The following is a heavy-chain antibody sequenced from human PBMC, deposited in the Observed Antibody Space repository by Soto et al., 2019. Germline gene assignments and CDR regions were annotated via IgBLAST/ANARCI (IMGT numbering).Heavy chain of an antibody. J-gene: IGHJ4*02. CDR2: IYDGGNS. CDR3: ARHSSVSRHPGFDY. V-gene: IGHV4-39*01. Sequence: QLQLQESGPGLVKPSETLSLICTVSGGSISSSTSYWGCVRQPPGKGLEWIASIYDGGNSPYHPSLRSRGTISVATSKNHLSLKLSSVTAADTAVYYCARHSSVSRHPGFDYWGQGTLVTVSS. CDR1: GGSISSSTSY. D-gene: IGHD6-19*01.